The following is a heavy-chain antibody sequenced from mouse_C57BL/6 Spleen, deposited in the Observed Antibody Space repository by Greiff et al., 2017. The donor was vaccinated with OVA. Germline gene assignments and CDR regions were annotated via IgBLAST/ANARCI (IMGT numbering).Heavy chain of an antibody. D-gene: IGHD4-1*01. CDR1: GYAFSSSW. CDR3: ARARWDVFAY. V-gene: IGHV1-82*01. CDR2: IYPGDGDT. J-gene: IGHJ3*01. Sequence: VQLQQSGPELVKPGASVKISCKASGYAFSSSWMNWVKQRPGKGLEWIGRIYPGDGDTNYNGKFKGKATLTADTSSSTAYMQLSSLTSEDSAVYFCARARWDVFAYWGQGTLVTVSA.